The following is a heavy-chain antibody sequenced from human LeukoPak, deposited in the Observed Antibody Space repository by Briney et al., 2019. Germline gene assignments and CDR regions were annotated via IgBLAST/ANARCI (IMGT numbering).Heavy chain of an antibody. CDR2: ISWNSGST. Sequence: GRSLRLSCAASGFTFDDYAMHWVRQAPGKGLEWVSGISWNSGSTGYADSVKGRFTISRDNAKNSLYLQMNSLRVEDTALYYCAKGADYSISAASDYLGQGTLVTVSS. CDR1: GFTFDDYA. D-gene: IGHD6-6*01. CDR3: AKGADYSISAASDY. J-gene: IGHJ4*02. V-gene: IGHV3-9*01.